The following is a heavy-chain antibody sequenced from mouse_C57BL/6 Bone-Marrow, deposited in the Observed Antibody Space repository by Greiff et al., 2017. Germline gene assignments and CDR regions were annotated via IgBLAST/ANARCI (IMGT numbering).Heavy chain of an antibody. D-gene: IGHD5-5*01. CDR1: GFTFTDYY. Sequence: EVHLVESGGGLVQPGGSLSLSCAASGFTFTDYYMSWVRQPPGKALEWLGFIRNKANGYTTEYSASVQGRFTITRDNSQSILYLQMNALRAENSATYYCARYSLPGFAYWGQGTLVTVSA. V-gene: IGHV7-3*01. J-gene: IGHJ3*01. CDR2: IRNKANGYTT. CDR3: ARYSLPGFAY.